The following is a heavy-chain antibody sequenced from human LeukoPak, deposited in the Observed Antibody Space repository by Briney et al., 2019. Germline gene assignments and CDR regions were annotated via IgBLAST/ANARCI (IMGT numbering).Heavy chain of an antibody. CDR3: ATEISMIRGIIELDP. J-gene: IGHJ5*02. CDR2: IKQDGSEK. V-gene: IGHV3-7*01. CDR1: GFTFSSYW. D-gene: IGHD3-10*01. Sequence: GGSLRLSCAASGFTFSSYWMSWVRQAPGKGLEWVANIKQDGSEKYYVDSVKGRFTISRDNAKNSLYLQVNSLRVEDTAVYYCATEISMIRGIIELDPWGQGTLVTVSS.